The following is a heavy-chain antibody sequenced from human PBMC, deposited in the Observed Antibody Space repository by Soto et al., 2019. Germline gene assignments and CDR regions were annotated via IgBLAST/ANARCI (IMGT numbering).Heavy chain of an antibody. CDR2: INAGNGNT. CDR3: ARGPSIAARYNWFDP. Sequence: QIQLVQSRAEVKKPGASVKVTCKASGYTFTSYAMHWVRQAPGQRLEWMGWINAGNGNTKYSQKFQGRVTITRDTSASTAYMELSSLRSEDTAVYYCARGPSIAARYNWFDPWGQGTLVTVSS. CDR1: GYTFTSYA. V-gene: IGHV1-3*01. J-gene: IGHJ5*02. D-gene: IGHD6-6*01.